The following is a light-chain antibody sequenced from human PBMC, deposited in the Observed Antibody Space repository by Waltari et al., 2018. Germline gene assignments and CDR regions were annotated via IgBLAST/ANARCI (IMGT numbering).Light chain of an antibody. V-gene: IGKV1-9*01. J-gene: IGKJ4*01. CDR1: QNIGSY. Sequence: QLTQSPSSLSASVGDRVTITCRATQNIGSYLAWYQQKPGKAPSLLIYGASTLQSGVSSRFSGSGSATRFTLTIHSLQPEDFATYYCQQLNTYFPLTFGGGTKVEIK. CDR2: GAS. CDR3: QQLNTYFPLT.